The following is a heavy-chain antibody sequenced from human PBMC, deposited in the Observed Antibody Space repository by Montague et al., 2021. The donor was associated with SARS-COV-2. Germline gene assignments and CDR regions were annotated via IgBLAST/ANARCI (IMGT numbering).Heavy chain of an antibody. D-gene: IGHD3-3*01. CDR3: ARDPWRITIFGVVTRYGMDV. V-gene: IGHV4-61*01. Sequence: SETLSLTCIVSGGSVSSGCYYWSWIRQPPGKGLEWIGYIYYSGSTNYNPSLKSRVTISVDTSENQFSLKLSSVTAADTAVYYCARDPWRITIFGVVTRYGMDVWGQGTTVTVSS. J-gene: IGHJ6*02. CDR2: IYYSGST. CDR1: GGSVSSGCYY.